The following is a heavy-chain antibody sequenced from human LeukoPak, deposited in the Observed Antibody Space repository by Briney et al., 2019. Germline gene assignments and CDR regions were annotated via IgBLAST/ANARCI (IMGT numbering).Heavy chain of an antibody. V-gene: IGHV4-39*07. CDR3: ARDRMVRPYYYYGMDV. CDR1: GGSISSSSYY. J-gene: IGHJ6*02. D-gene: IGHD3-10*01. CDR2: IYYSGST. Sequence: PSETLSLTCTVSGGSISSSSYYWGWIRQPPGKGLEWIGSIYYSGSTYYNPSLKSRVTISVDTSKNQFSLKLSSVTAADTAVYYCARDRMVRPYYYYGMDVWGQGTTVTVSS.